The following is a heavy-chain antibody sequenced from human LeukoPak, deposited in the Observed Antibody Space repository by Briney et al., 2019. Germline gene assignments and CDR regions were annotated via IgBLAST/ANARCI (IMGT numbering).Heavy chain of an antibody. CDR2: INQDGGEK. CDR1: GLTLSNFW. J-gene: IGHJ4*02. D-gene: IGHD3-3*02. CDR3: VRGHLWLEN. V-gene: IGHV3-7*03. Sequence: GGSLRLSCVASGLTLSNFWMTWVRQAPGKGLEWVATINQDGGEKYYVDSVKGRFIISRDNAKNSLYLQMDSLRAEETAVCSCVRGHLWLENWGQGTLVTVSS.